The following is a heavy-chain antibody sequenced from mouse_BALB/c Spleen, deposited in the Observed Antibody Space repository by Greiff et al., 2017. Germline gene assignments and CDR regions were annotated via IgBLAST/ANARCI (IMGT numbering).Heavy chain of an antibody. Sequence: EVKLVESGGGLVKPGGSLKLSCAASGFAFSSYDMSWVRQTPEKRLEWVAYISSGGGSTYYPDTVKGRFTISRDNAKNTLYLQMSSLKSEDTAMYYCARHRGNYYAMDYWGQGTSVTVSS. CDR2: ISSGGGST. D-gene: IGHD2-1*01. CDR1: GFAFSSYD. CDR3: ARHRGNYYAMDY. V-gene: IGHV5-12-1*01. J-gene: IGHJ4*01.